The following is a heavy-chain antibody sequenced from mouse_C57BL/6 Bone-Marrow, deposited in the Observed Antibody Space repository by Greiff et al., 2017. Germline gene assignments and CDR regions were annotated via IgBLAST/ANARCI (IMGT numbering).Heavy chain of an antibody. Sequence: QVHVKQPGAELVKPGASVKLSCKASGYTFTSYWMHWVKQRPGQGLEWIGMIHPNSGSTNYNEKFKSKATLTVDKSSSTAYMQISSLTSEDSAVYYCAENYERGLAYWGQGTLVTVSA. CDR2: IHPNSGST. J-gene: IGHJ3*01. CDR3: AENYERGLAY. CDR1: GYTFTSYW. D-gene: IGHD2-4*01. V-gene: IGHV1-64*01.